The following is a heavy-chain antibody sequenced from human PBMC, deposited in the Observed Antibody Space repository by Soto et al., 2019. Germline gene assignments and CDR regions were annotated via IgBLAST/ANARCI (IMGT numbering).Heavy chain of an antibody. CDR1: GGSFSGYY. Sequence: SETLSLTCAVYGGSFSGYYWSWIRQPPGKGLEWIGEINHSGSTNYNPSLKSRVTISVDTSKNQFSLKLSSVTAADTAVYYCASGPYCSSTSCYFETLFHRRLRGYYYYMDVWGKGTTVTVSS. V-gene: IGHV4-34*01. J-gene: IGHJ6*03. D-gene: IGHD2-2*01. CDR2: INHSGST. CDR3: ASGPYCSSTSCYFETLFHRRLRGYYYYMDV.